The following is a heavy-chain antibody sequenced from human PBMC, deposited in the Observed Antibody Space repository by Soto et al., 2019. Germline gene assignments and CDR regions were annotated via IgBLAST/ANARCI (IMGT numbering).Heavy chain of an antibody. D-gene: IGHD6-19*01. CDR3: AREGARSSGCFEY. J-gene: IGHJ4*02. Sequence: GGSLRLSCAATEIGFSSYTMHWVRQAPGKGLEWVSSISSISNFIYYADSVKGRFTISRDNDKSSLYLQMDSLRVEDTAVYYCAREGARSSGCFEYWGQGTLVTVSS. CDR1: EIGFSSYT. CDR2: ISSISNFI. V-gene: IGHV3-21*06.